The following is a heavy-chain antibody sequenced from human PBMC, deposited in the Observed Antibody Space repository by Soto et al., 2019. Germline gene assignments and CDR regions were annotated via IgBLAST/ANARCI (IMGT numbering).Heavy chain of an antibody. CDR1: GLTLSSHW. Sequence: EVQLVESGGGLVQPGESLRLSCAASGLTLSSHWMGWVRQAPGTGLEWVATINQDGTERFYVESMKGRSTISRDTAQNSLYREVHSLRAEDTALYYCARAIDSAYAYWGRGALVTVSS. V-gene: IGHV3-7*05. CDR2: INQDGTER. CDR3: ARAIDSAYAY. J-gene: IGHJ4*02. D-gene: IGHD2-21*01.